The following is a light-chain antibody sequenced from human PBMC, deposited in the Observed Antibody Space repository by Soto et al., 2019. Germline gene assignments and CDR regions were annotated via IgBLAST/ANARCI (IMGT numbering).Light chain of an antibody. Sequence: DIQMTQSPSSLSASVGDRVTITCRASQDIGSHLAWYQQKPEKAPKSLIYFASTLQSGVPSRYSGSGSGTDFTLTISSLQPEDFATYYCQQANSFPITFGQGTRLEIK. V-gene: IGKV1-12*01. CDR3: QQANSFPIT. J-gene: IGKJ5*01. CDR1: QDIGSH. CDR2: FAS.